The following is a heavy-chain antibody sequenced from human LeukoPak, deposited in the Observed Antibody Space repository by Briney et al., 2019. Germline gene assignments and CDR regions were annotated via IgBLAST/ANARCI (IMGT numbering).Heavy chain of an antibody. J-gene: IGHJ5*02. CDR1: GGSFSGYY. V-gene: IGHV4-34*01. CDR3: AKKNPSSPGWFDP. CDR2: ISHSGST. Sequence: PSETLSLTCAVYGGSFSGYYWSWIRQPPGKGLEWIGEISHSGSTNYNTSLKSRVTISVDTSKNQFSLKLSSVTAADTAVYYCAKKNPSSPGWFDPWGQGTLVTVSS. D-gene: IGHD6-19*01.